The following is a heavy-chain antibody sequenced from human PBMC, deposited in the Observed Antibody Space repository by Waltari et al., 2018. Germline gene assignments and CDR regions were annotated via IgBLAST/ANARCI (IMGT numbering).Heavy chain of an antibody. CDR2: VVRSGFGK. CDR3: AKGEMYDSGWCAFFRY. Sequence: DVRLSESGGGLAQPGGSLRLSCVASEFTLSNSAMRWVRQAPGKGKEVVSVVVRSGFGKHYADSVKVQVGISRDNAKTKLYLQMNRLRAEDTDVDYCAKGEMYDSGWCAFFRYWGQGTLVTVSS. CDR1: EFTLSNSA. J-gene: IGHJ4*02. D-gene: IGHD6-19*01. V-gene: IGHV3-23*01.